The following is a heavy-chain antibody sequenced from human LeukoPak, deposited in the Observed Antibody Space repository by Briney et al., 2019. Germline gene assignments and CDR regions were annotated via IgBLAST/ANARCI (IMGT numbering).Heavy chain of an antibody. CDR3: AKSLNVLLWFGELLDY. CDR2: ISYDGSNK. Sequence: GGSLRLSCAASGFTFSSYGMHWVRQAPGKGLEWVAVISYDGSNKYYADSVKGRFTISRDNSKNTLYLQMNSLRAEDTAVYYCAKSLNVLLWFGELLDYWGQGTLVTVSS. D-gene: IGHD3-10*01. J-gene: IGHJ4*02. CDR1: GFTFSSYG. V-gene: IGHV3-30*18.